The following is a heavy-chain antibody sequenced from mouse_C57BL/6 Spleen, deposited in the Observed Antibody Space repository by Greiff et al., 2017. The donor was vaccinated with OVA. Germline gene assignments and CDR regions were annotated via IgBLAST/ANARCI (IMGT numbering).Heavy chain of an antibody. V-gene: IGHV1-54*01. Sequence: QVQLQQSGAELVRPGTSVKVSCKASGYAFTNYLIEWVKQRPGQGLEWIGVINPGSGGTNYNEKFKGQATLTADKSSSTAYMQLSSLTSEDSAVYFCARSDYYGSSAWFAYWGQGTLVTVSA. CDR3: ARSDYYGSSAWFAY. J-gene: IGHJ3*01. CDR1: GYAFTNYL. CDR2: INPGSGGT. D-gene: IGHD1-1*01.